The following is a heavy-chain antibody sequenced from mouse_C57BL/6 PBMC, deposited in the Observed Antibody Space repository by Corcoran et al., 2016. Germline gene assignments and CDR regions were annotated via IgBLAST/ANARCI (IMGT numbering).Heavy chain of an antibody. V-gene: IGHV9-3*01. J-gene: IGHJ2*01. Sequence: QIQLVQSGPELKKPGETVKISCKASGYTFTTYGMSWVKQAPGKGLKWMGWINTYSGVPTYADDFKGRFAFSLETSASTAYLQINNLKNEDTATYFCARTPFTTVVAFDYWGQGTTLTVSS. D-gene: IGHD1-1*01. CDR1: GYTFTTYG. CDR2: INTYSGVP. CDR3: ARTPFTTVVAFDY.